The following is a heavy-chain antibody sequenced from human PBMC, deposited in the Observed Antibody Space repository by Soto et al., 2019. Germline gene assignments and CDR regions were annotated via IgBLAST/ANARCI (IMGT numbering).Heavy chain of an antibody. D-gene: IGHD5-18*01. CDR2: ISYDGSNK. CDR1: GFTFSSYA. J-gene: IGHJ4*02. Sequence: QVQLVESGGGVVQPGRSLRLSCAASGFTFSSYAMHWVRQAPGKGLEWVAVISYDGSNKYYGDSVKGRFTISRDNSKNTLYLQKNSLRAEDTAVYYCARGSLDTAMVEGLGYWGQGTLVTVSS. CDR3: ARGSLDTAMVEGLGY. V-gene: IGHV3-30-3*01.